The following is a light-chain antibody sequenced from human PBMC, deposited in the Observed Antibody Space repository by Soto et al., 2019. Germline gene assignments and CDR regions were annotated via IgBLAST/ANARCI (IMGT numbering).Light chain of an antibody. CDR2: EGI. J-gene: IGLJ1*01. CDR3: CSSVGATTYV. CDR1: SSNIGGYNV. V-gene: IGLV2-23*01. Sequence: QSVLTQPASVSGSPGQSITISCSGTSSNIGGYNVVSWYQQHPGKAPKVIVYEGIKRPSGVSDRFSGSTSGSTASLTISGLQAEDEAEYYCCSSVGATTYVFGSGTRSPS.